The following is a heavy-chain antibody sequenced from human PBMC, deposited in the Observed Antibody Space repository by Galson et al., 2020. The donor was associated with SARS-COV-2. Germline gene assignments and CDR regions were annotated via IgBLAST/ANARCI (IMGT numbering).Heavy chain of an antibody. CDR1: GGSIRSYY. V-gene: IGHV4-59*01. Sequence: SEPLSLTCTVPGGSIRSYYWSWIRQPPGKGLEWIGHIYYSGSTNYNPSLKSRVTISVDTSKNQFSLKLSSVTAADTAVYYCARVFASGLVIKKDAFDIWGQGTMVTVSS. D-gene: IGHD3-9*01. CDR3: ARVFASGLVIKKDAFDI. CDR2: IYYSGST. J-gene: IGHJ3*02.